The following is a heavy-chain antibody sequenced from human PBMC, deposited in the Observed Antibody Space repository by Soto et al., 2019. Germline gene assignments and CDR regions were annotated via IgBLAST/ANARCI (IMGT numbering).Heavy chain of an antibody. CDR3: AKPRSPYYDFWSGLGDY. D-gene: IGHD3-3*01. CDR2: LSTSGDST. Sequence: PGGSLRLSCAASGFTFSSYAMSWVRQAPGKGLEWVSALSTSGDSTYYADSVKGRFTISRDNSKNTLYLQMNSLRAEDTAVYYCAKPRSPYYDFWSGLGDYWGQGTLVTVSS. V-gene: IGHV3-23*01. J-gene: IGHJ4*02. CDR1: GFTFSSYA.